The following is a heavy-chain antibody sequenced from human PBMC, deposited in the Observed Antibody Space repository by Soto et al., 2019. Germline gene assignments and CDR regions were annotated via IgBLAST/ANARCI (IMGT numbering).Heavy chain of an antibody. CDR1: GGSFSGYY. CDR2: INHSGST. V-gene: IGHV4-34*01. D-gene: IGHD3-10*01. Sequence: SETLSLTCAVYGGSFSGYYWSWIRQPPGKGLEWIGEINHSGSTNYNPSLKSRVTISVDTSKNQFSLKLSSVTAADTAVYYCARGAAYYGSGSYYTLRPYYFDYWGQGTLVTVSS. CDR3: ARGAAYYGSGSYYTLRPYYFDY. J-gene: IGHJ4*02.